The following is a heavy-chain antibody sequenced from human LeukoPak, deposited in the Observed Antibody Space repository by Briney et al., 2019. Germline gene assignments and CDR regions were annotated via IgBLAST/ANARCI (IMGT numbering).Heavy chain of an antibody. V-gene: IGHV3-7*03. J-gene: IGHJ1*01. CDR2: KNQHGSEK. Sequence: GGSLRLSCVASGFTFNKYWMKWVRQAPGKGLEWVANKNQHGSEKHHVDSAKGRFTISRDNSKNTLYLQMNSLRAEDTAVYYCATSIVGLTYDEHFQHWGQGTLVTVSS. CDR1: GFTFNKYW. D-gene: IGHD1-26*01. CDR3: ATSIVGLTYDEHFQH.